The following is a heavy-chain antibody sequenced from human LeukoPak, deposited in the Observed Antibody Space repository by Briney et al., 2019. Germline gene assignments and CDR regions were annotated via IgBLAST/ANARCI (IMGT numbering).Heavy chain of an antibody. Sequence: GGSLRLSCATSGFTFSTYSMNWVRQAPGKGLEWVSSISSRSSHIYYADSLKGRFTISRDTAKNSLHLQMNSLRAEDTAVYYCARDPSGYDNGFFDSWGQGTLVAVSS. V-gene: IGHV3-21*01. D-gene: IGHD5-12*01. CDR2: ISSRSSHI. CDR3: ARDPSGYDNGFFDS. J-gene: IGHJ4*02. CDR1: GFTFSTYS.